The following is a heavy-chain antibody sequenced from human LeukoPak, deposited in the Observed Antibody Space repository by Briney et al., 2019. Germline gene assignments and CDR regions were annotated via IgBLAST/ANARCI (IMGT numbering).Heavy chain of an antibody. CDR1: GFTFSSYA. D-gene: IGHD2/OR15-2a*01. Sequence: GGSLRLSCAASGFTFSSYAMSWVRQAPGKGLEWVATIVSDGYKAYYADSVKGRFAISRDNSQNTVHLQMNSLRAEDTATYYCAKEIVFLFGDPWGQGTLVTVSS. CDR2: IVSDGYKA. J-gene: IGHJ5*02. V-gene: IGHV3-23*01. CDR3: AKEIVFLFGDP.